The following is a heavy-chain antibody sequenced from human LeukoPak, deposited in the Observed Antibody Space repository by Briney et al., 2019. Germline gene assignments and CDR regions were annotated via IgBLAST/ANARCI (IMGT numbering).Heavy chain of an antibody. Sequence: GGSLRLSCAASGFTFSHSAMNWVRQSPEKGLEWVAYIGTGANLIVYADSVKGRFTISRDDAQNSVRLQMNTLRAEDTAIYYCAKDFWDAHNWGRGTLVTASS. CDR2: IGTGANLI. J-gene: IGHJ4*02. CDR3: AKDFWDAHN. CDR1: GFTFSHSA. D-gene: IGHD3-3*01. V-gene: IGHV3-48*01.